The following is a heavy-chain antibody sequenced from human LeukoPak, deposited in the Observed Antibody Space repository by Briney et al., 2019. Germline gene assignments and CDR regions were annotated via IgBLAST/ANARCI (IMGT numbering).Heavy chain of an antibody. J-gene: IGHJ4*02. D-gene: IGHD6-13*01. Sequence: ASVKVSCKASGYTFTSHGIGWVRQAPGQGLEWMGWISAYNGVTDYAQNLQDRLTMTTDTSTNTAYMELRSLRSEDTAIYYCATWIKRGSSWYVDYWGQGTLVTVSS. CDR3: ATWIKRGSSWYVDY. V-gene: IGHV1-18*01. CDR1: GYTFTSHG. CDR2: ISAYNGVT.